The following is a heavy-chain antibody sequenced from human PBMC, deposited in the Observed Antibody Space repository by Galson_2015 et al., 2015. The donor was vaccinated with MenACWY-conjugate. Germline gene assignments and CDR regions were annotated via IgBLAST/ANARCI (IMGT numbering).Heavy chain of an antibody. J-gene: IGHJ4*02. Sequence: SLRLSCAASGFTFNNYWMSWVRQVPGKGPEWVANIKQDGSEKYYVDSVRGRFTISRDNAKNSLYLQMNSLRAEDTAVYYCARNLGYYDFWSGYYLDYWGQGTLVTVSS. V-gene: IGHV3-7*01. CDR1: GFTFNNYW. CDR3: ARNLGYYDFWSGYYLDY. CDR2: IKQDGSEK. D-gene: IGHD3-3*01.